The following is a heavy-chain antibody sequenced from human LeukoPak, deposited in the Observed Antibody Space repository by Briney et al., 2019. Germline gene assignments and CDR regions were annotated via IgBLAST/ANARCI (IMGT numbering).Heavy chain of an antibody. CDR1: GFTFSSYG. CDR2: ISYDGSNK. V-gene: IGHV3-30*03. CDR3: ATDRVRAAALDAFDI. D-gene: IGHD6-13*01. J-gene: IGHJ3*02. Sequence: GGSLRLSCAASGFTFSSYGMHWVRQAPGKGLEWVAVISYDGSNKYCADSVKGRFTISRDNSKNTLYLQMNSLRSEDTAVYYCATDRVRAAALDAFDIWGQGTMVTVSS.